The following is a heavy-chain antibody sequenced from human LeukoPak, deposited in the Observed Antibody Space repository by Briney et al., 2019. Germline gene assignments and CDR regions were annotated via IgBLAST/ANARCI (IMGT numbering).Heavy chain of an antibody. Sequence: WLGRTYYRSKWSNDYAVSVKSRITINPDTSKNQFSLQLNSVTPEDTAVYYCARGRASAFDIWGQGTVVAVSS. V-gene: IGHV6-1*01. D-gene: IGHD2-21*01. CDR3: ARGRASAFDI. J-gene: IGHJ3*02. CDR2: TYYRSKWSN.